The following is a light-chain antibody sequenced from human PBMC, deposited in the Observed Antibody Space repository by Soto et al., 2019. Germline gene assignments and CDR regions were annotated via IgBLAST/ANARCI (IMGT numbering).Light chain of an antibody. Sequence: QSALTQPASVSGSPGQSITVSCTGTSSDVGGYKYVSWYQQHPGKARKLMIYEVTNRPSGVSNRFSGSKSGNTASLTISGLQAEDEADYYCSSFTIRTTVVFGTGTKVTVL. J-gene: IGLJ1*01. CDR3: SSFTIRTTVV. CDR1: SSDVGGYKY. V-gene: IGLV2-14*01. CDR2: EVT.